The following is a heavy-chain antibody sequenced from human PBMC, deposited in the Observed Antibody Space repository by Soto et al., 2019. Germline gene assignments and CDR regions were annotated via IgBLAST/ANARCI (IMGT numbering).Heavy chain of an antibody. CDR1: GFTFSTYA. J-gene: IGHJ3*02. CDR2: ISASGDST. Sequence: PGGSLRLSCAASGFTFSTYAMSWVRQAPGKGLEWVSAISASGDSTYSADSVRGRFAISRDNSINTLYLQMNSLRTEDTAVYYCAHPRGYGVFDAYDIWGQGTMVTVSS. D-gene: IGHD4-17*01. CDR3: AHPRGYGVFDAYDI. V-gene: IGHV3-23*01.